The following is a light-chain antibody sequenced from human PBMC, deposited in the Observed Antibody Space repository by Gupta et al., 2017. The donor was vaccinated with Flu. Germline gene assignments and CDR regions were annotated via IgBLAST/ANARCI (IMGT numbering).Light chain of an antibody. Sequence: PSSLSASVGDRVTITCHASQDISNYLNRYQQKPCKAPKLLIYDASKSEIGVPLRFSGSGSGTDFTFTIISLQPEDIATYYCQQEDTHPYTFGQGTKLEIK. CDR2: DAS. V-gene: IGKV1-33*01. CDR3: QQEDTHPYT. CDR1: QDISNY. J-gene: IGKJ2*01.